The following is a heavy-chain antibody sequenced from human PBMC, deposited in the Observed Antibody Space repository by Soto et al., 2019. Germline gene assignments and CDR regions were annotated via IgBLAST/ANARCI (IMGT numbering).Heavy chain of an antibody. CDR3: ATYTYYDFWGLDY. D-gene: IGHD3-3*01. CDR2: INSDGSST. V-gene: IGHV3-74*01. CDR1: GFTFSSYW. Sequence: GGSLRLSCAASGFTFSSYWMHWVRQAPGKGLVWVSRINSDGSSTSYADSVKGRFTISRDNAKNTLYLQMNSLRAEDTAVYYCATYTYYDFWGLDYWGQGTLVTVSS. J-gene: IGHJ4*02.